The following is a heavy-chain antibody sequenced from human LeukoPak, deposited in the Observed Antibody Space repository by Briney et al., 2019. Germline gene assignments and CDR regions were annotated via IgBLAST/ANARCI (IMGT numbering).Heavy chain of an antibody. CDR1: GGSFSGYY. D-gene: IGHD6-19*01. J-gene: IGHJ5*02. Sequence: PSETLSLTCAVYGGSFSGYYWSWIRQPAGKGLEWIGRIYTSGSTNYNPSLKSRVTMSVDTSKNQFSLKLSSVTAADTAVYYCARDQDRLAVGVWFDPWGQGTLVTVSS. CDR2: IYTSGST. CDR3: ARDQDRLAVGVWFDP. V-gene: IGHV4-4*07.